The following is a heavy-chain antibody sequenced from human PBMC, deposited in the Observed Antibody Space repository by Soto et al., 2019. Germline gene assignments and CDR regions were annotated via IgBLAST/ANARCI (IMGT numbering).Heavy chain of an antibody. Sequence: QVQLVQSGTEVKKPGSSVKVSCKASGDTFSFYTINWVRQAPGLGLEWVGRINPIVSMSNYAQKFQGRVSITAAKSTTTAYMALTPLRSADTAMYFCAASFGSGYRAFDYWRQGALVIVSS. CDR1: GDTFSFYT. CDR3: AASFGSGYRAFDY. D-gene: IGHD3-10*01. V-gene: IGHV1-69*02. CDR2: INPIVSMS. J-gene: IGHJ4*02.